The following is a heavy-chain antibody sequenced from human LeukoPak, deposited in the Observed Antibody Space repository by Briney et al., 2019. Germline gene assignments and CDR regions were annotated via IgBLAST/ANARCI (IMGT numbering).Heavy chain of an antibody. J-gene: IGHJ4*02. D-gene: IGHD6-13*01. CDR2: IYTSGST. CDR3: ASEGYSSSWHPFDY. CDR1: GGSISSYY. Sequence: PSETLSLTCTVSGGSISSYYWSWIRQPAGKGLEWIGRIYTSGSTNYNPSLKSRVTMSVDTSKNQFSLKLSSVTAADTAVYYCASEGYSSSWHPFDYWGQGTLSPSPQ. V-gene: IGHV4-4*07.